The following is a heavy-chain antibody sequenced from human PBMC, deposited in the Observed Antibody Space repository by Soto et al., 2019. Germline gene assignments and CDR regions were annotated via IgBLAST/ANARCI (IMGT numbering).Heavy chain of an antibody. Sequence: ASVKVSCKASGYTFTSYGISWVRQAPGQGLEWMGWISAYNGNTNYAQKLQGRVTMTTDTSTSTAYMELRSLRSDDTAVYYCARDGSVRDFWSGYYTGYVYYGMDVWGQGTTVTVSS. CDR1: GYTFTSYG. CDR3: ARDGSVRDFWSGYYTGYVYYGMDV. J-gene: IGHJ6*02. CDR2: ISAYNGNT. D-gene: IGHD3-3*01. V-gene: IGHV1-18*04.